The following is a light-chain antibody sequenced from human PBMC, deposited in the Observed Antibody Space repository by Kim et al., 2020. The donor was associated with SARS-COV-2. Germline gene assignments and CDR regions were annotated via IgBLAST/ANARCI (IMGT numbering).Light chain of an antibody. CDR1: SSDVGGYNY. J-gene: IGLJ2*01. CDR3: SSYTSSTTLVL. V-gene: IGLV2-14*03. CDR2: GVT. Sequence: QSALTQPASVSGSPGQSITISCTGTSSDVGGYNYVSWYQQHPGKAPKLMIYGVTNRPSGVSNRFSGSKSGNTASLTISGLQAEDEADYYCSSYTSSTTLVLFGGGTQLTVL.